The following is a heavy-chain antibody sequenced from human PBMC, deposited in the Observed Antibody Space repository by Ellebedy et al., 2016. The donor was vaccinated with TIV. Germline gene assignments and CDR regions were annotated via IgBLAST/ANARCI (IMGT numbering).Heavy chain of an antibody. J-gene: IGHJ4*02. V-gene: IGHV2-70*12. CDR3: AHTPAYCSGGSCYWNQGFDY. CDR1: GFSLTATEMC. Sequence: SGPTLVKPTQTLTLTCTFSGFSLTATEMCVSWIRQPPGKALEWLARIDWDDDAKFYNTSLRTRLTISKDTSKNQVVLTMTNMDPVDTATYYCAHTPAYCSGGSCYWNQGFDYWGQGTLVTVSS. CDR2: IDWDDDAK. D-gene: IGHD2-15*01.